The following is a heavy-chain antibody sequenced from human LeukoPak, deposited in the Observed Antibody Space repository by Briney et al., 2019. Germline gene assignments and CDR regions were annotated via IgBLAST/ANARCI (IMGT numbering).Heavy chain of an antibody. CDR1: GFTFSSYA. CDR3: AKQVEYCSSTSCYIAYLDY. CDR2: ISGSGGST. Sequence: GGSLRLSCAASGFTFSSYAMSWVRQAPGKGLEWVSAISGSGGSTYYADSVKGRFTISRDNSKNTLYLQMNSLRAEDTAVYYCAKQVEYCSSTSCYIAYLDYWGREPWSPSPQ. D-gene: IGHD2-2*02. J-gene: IGHJ4*02. V-gene: IGHV3-23*01.